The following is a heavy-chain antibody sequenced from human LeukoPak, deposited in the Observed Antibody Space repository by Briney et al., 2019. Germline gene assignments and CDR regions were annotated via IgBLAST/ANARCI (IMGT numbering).Heavy chain of an antibody. V-gene: IGHV1-69*05. CDR2: IIPMFGTA. J-gene: IGHJ5*02. CDR3: LRRQALRGRHRAFDP. D-gene: IGHD6-25*01. CDR1: GGSFSNYA. Sequence: ASVKVSCKASGGSFSNYAISWVRQAPGQGLEWLGGIIPMFGTAKYAQKFQGRVTITTDESTTTAYMELISLRLEDTDVYYCLRRQALRGRHRAFDPWGQGTLVTVTS.